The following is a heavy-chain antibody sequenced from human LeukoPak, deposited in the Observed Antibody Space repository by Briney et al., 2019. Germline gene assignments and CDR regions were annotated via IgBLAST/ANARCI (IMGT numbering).Heavy chain of an antibody. D-gene: IGHD3-22*01. CDR3: ARDDRDGYFNV. V-gene: IGHV3-7*03. CDR2: IKEDGSAK. J-gene: IGHJ6*02. Sequence: GGSLRLSCVASKFTFSSYWMSWVRQSPGKGLEWVANIKEDGSAKYYVDSVKGRFTISRDNAKNSLYLQLNSLRAEDMAVYYCARDDRDGYFNVWGQGTTVTVSS. CDR1: KFTFSSYW.